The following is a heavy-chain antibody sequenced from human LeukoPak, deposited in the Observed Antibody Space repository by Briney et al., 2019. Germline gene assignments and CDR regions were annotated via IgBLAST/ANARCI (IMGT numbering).Heavy chain of an antibody. CDR3: AREGCSSTSCYFDY. D-gene: IGHD2-2*01. CDR2: IYYSGST. CDR1: GGSISSYY. J-gene: IGHJ4*02. V-gene: IGHV4-59*01. Sequence: SETLSLTCTVSGGSISSYYWSWIRQPPGKGLEWIGYIYYSGSTNYNPSLKSRATISVDTSKNQFSLKLSSVTAADTAVYYCAREGCSSTSCYFDYWGQGTLVTVSS.